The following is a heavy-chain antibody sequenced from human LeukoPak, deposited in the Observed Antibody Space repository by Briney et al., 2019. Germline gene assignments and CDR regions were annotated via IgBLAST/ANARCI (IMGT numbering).Heavy chain of an antibody. CDR1: GYTFTSYY. CDR2: INPSGGST. Sequence: EASVKVSCKVSGYTFTSYYMHWVRQAPGQGLEWMGIINPSGGSTSYAQKFQGRVTITRDMSTSTVYMELSSLRSEDTAVYYCARDASPIRYCSSTSCAMGVFDPWGQGTLVTVSS. J-gene: IGHJ5*02. D-gene: IGHD2-2*01. CDR3: ARDASPIRYCSSTSCAMGVFDP. V-gene: IGHV1-46*01.